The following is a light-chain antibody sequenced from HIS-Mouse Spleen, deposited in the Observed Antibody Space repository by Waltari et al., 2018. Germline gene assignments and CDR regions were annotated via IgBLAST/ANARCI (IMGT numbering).Light chain of an antibody. CDR3: CSYAGSSTWV. CDR2: EGS. V-gene: IGLV2-23*01. J-gene: IGLJ3*02. Sequence: QSALTQPASVSGSPGQSITISCPRTSSDVGSYNLVSWYQQHPGKAPKLMIYEGSKRPSGVSNRFSGSKSGNTASLTISGLQAEEEADYYCCSYAGSSTWVFGGGTKLTVL. CDR1: SSDVGSYNL.